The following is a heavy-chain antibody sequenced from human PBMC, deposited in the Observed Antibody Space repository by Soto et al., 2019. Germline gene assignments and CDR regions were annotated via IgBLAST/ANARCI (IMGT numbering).Heavy chain of an antibody. CDR3: AKWGGYYPYSHEMDV. J-gene: IGHJ6*02. D-gene: IGHD1-26*01. CDR2: ISGGGTST. V-gene: IGHV3-23*01. Sequence: EVQLLESGGALVQPGGSLRLSFAASGFSFGGYAMSWVRQAPRKGLGWVSGISGGGTSTYYADSVKGWFTISRDSSMVYLQMNSLRAEDTAVYYCAKWGGYYPYSHEMDVWGQGTKVTVSS. CDR1: GFSFGGYA.